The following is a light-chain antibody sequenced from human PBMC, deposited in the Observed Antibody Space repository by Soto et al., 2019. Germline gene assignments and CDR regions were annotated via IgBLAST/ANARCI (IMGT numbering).Light chain of an antibody. Sequence: DIVMTQSPLSLPVTPGEPASSSCRSSQSLLHSNGYNYLDWYLQKPGQSPQLLIYLGSNRSSGVPDRFSGSGSGTDLTLKISRVEAEDVGVYYCMQALQSPRTFGQGTKVEIK. CDR3: MQALQSPRT. CDR2: LGS. CDR1: QSLLHSNGYNY. J-gene: IGKJ1*01. V-gene: IGKV2-28*01.